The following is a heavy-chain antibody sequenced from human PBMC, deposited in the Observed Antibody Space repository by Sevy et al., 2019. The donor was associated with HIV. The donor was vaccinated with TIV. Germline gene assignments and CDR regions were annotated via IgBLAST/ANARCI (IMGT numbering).Heavy chain of an antibody. CDR3: TKDINHYYDSSGYYYY. CDR1: GFTFSNAW. J-gene: IGHJ4*02. CDR2: IKSKTDGGTT. D-gene: IGHD3-22*01. Sequence: GGSLRLSCAASGFTFSNAWMSWVRQAPGKGLEWVGRIKSKTDGGTTDYAAPVKGRFTISRDDSKNTLYLQMNSLKTQDNAVYYCTKDINHYYDSSGYYYYWGQGTLVTVSS. V-gene: IGHV3-15*01.